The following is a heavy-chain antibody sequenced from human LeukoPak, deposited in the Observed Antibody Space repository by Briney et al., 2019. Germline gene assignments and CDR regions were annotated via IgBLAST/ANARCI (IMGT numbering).Heavy chain of an antibody. V-gene: IGHV3-7*01. Sequence: PGGSLTFSCTGSGFTFSSYWMTWVRQVPGKGLQWVANINQDGREKDYMDSMKGRLNISRDNTENSVFLQLTSLRPEDTGIYFCAKGRGYGDFWGQGTLVAVSS. CDR2: INQDGREK. J-gene: IGHJ4*02. CDR1: GFTFSSYW. CDR3: AKGRGYGDF. D-gene: IGHD5-12*01.